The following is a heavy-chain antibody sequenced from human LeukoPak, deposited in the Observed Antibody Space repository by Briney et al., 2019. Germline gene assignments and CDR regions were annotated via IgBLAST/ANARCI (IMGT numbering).Heavy chain of an antibody. Sequence: PSETLSLTCTVSGGSISSSSHYWAWIRQPPGKGLEWIASIYYSGSTYYNPSLKSRVTIPVDMSKNHFSLKLRSVTAADTAVYYCARLVSAEGYFGYWGQGTLVTVS. J-gene: IGHJ4*02. CDR3: ARLVSAEGYFGY. CDR1: GGSISSSSHY. CDR2: IYYSGST. V-gene: IGHV4-39*02. D-gene: IGHD6-25*01.